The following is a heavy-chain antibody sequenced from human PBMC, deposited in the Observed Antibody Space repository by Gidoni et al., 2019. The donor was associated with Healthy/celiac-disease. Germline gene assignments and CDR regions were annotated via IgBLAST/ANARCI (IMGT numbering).Heavy chain of an antibody. CDR3: ARGLNLGAKDYYYGMDV. CDR2: ISSSSSYI. J-gene: IGHJ6*02. D-gene: IGHD1-26*01. V-gene: IGHV3-21*01. Sequence: EVQLVESGGGLVKPGGSLRLSCAAAGFTCSSYSMNWVRQAPGKGLEWVSSISSSSSYIYYADSVKGRFTISRDNAKNSLYLQMNSLRAEDTAVYYCARGLNLGAKDYYYGMDVWGQGTTVTVSS. CDR1: GFTCSSYS.